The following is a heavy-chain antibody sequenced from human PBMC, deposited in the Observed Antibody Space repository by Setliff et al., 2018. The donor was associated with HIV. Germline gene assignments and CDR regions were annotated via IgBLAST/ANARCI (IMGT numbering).Heavy chain of an antibody. CDR1: GFRFQDYA. J-gene: IGHJ5*01. CDR2: ISWNRGTI. D-gene: IGHD2-8*01. CDR3: ARPLLRTNTVYGILGNWFDS. Sequence: PGGSLRLSCAASGFRFQDYAMHWVRQAPGKGLEWVSGISWNRGTIGYADSVKGRFTISRDNAKNFLYLRMNNLRVEDTAVYYCARPLLRTNTVYGILGNWFDSWGRGTLVTVSS. V-gene: IGHV3-9*01.